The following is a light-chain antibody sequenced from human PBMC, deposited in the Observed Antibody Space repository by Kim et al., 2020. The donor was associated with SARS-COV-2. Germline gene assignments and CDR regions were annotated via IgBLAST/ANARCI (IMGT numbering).Light chain of an antibody. CDR2: LKSDGSH. V-gene: IGLV4-69*01. J-gene: IGLJ2*01. CDR3: HTWDSDIVV. CDR1: SGHSSYA. Sequence: ASVKLTCTLSSGHSSYAIAWHQQQPENGPRYLMNLKSDGSHRKWDEIPDRFSGSSSGAERYLTISSLQSEDEGDYYCHTWDSDIVVFGGGTKLTVL.